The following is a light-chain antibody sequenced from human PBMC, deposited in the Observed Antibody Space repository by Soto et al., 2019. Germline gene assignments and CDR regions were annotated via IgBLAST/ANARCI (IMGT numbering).Light chain of an antibody. V-gene: IGKV3-20*01. J-gene: IGKJ5*01. Sequence: EIVLTQSPGTLSLSPVERATLSFRASQSVSSSYLAWYQQKPGQAPGLLIYGASSRATGIPDRFSGSGSGTDFTLTISRLEPEDFAVYYCQQYGSSPPITFGQGTRLEI. CDR1: QSVSSSY. CDR2: GAS. CDR3: QQYGSSPPIT.